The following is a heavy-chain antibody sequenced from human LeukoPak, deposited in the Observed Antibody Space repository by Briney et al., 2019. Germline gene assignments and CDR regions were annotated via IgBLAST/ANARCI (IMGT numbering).Heavy chain of an antibody. CDR1: GYTFTSYG. CDR3: ARSITIFGVVVSAGGD. V-gene: IGHV1-18*01. D-gene: IGHD3-3*01. Sequence: ASVKVTCKASGYTFTSYGISWVRQAPGQGLEWMGWISAYNGNTNYAQKLQGRVTMTTDTSTSTAYMELRSLRSDDTAVYYCARSITIFGVVVSAGGDWGQGPLATVSS. CDR2: ISAYNGNT. J-gene: IGHJ4*02.